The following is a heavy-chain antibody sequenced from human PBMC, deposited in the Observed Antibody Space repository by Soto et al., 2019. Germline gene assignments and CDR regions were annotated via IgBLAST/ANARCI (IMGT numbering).Heavy chain of an antibody. D-gene: IGHD1-26*01. CDR1: GYTFTGYD. V-gene: IGHV1-8*01. J-gene: IGHJ4*02. CDR3: AGEKVGTTGIDF. CDR2: MNPNSGNT. Sequence: QAQLVQSGAEVKKPGASVKVSCKASGYTFTGYDINWVRQATGQGLEWIGWMNPNSGNTGYAQNFQGRVTMTRDNSITTADMQLTSLRDDDSAGYYCAGEKVGTTGIDFWCQGTLVTVSS.